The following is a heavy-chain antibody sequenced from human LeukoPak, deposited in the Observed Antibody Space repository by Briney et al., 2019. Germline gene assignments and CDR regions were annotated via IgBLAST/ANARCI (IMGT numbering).Heavy chain of an antibody. CDR1: GFTFSTYE. V-gene: IGHV3-48*03. D-gene: IGHD6-19*01. CDR2: ISSSGTTI. J-gene: IGHJ4*02. CDR3: ARGAAVALDY. Sequence: PGGSLRLSCAASGFTFSTYEKLWVRQAPGKGLEWVSYISSSGTTIYYADSVKGRYTISRDNAKNSLYLQMNSLRAEDTAVYYCARGAAVALDYWGQGTLVTVSS.